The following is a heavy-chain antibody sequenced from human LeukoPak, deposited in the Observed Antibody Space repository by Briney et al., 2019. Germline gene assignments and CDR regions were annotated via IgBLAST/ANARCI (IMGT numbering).Heavy chain of an antibody. D-gene: IGHD3-10*01. V-gene: IGHV4-38-2*02. CDR1: GYSISSGYY. J-gene: IGHJ4*02. CDR2: IYHSGST. Sequence: SETLSLTCTVSGYSISSGYYWGWIRQPPGKGLEWIGSIYHSGSTYYNPSLKSRVTISVDTSKNQFSLKLSSVTAADTAVHYCARESLWFGELSRTVDYWGQGTLVTVSS. CDR3: ARESLWFGELSRTVDY.